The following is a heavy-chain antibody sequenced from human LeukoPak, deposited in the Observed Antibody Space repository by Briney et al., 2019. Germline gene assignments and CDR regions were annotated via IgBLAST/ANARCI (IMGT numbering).Heavy chain of an antibody. CDR1: GYTYTSYD. J-gene: IGHJ6*03. Sequence: GASVKVSRKASGYTYTSYDINWVRQATGQGLEWMGWISAYNGNTNYAQKLQGRVTMTTDTSTSTAYMELRSLRSDDTAVYYCARAGAGYYYYYMDVWGKGTTVTISS. D-gene: IGHD3-10*01. V-gene: IGHV1-18*01. CDR3: ARAGAGYYYYYMDV. CDR2: ISAYNGNT.